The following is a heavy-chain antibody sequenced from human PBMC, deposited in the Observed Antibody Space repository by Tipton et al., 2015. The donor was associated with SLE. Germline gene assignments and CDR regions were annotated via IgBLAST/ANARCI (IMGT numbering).Heavy chain of an antibody. Sequence: TLSLTCTVSGGSISGTVFYRGWIRQPPGNGLGWIGNIYSSGSTFYNPSLTSRVTISLDTFKNQFSLRLSSVTAADTAVYYCTRQGRYMADNFPWSWGQGTLVTVSS. CDR1: GGSISGTVFY. V-gene: IGHV4-39*07. CDR3: TRQGRYMADNFPWS. J-gene: IGHJ5*02. D-gene: IGHD5-12*01. CDR2: IYSSGST.